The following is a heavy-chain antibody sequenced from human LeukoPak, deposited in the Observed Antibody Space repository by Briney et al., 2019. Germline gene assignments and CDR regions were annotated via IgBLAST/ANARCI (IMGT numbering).Heavy chain of an antibody. CDR3: ASGYSSGWYAGGDY. CDR1: GFTVSGNY. V-gene: IGHV3-66*01. D-gene: IGHD6-19*01. J-gene: IGHJ4*02. Sequence: GGSLRLSCAASGFTVSGNYMSWVRQAPGKGLEWVSVIYSGGSTYYADSVKGRFTISRDNSKNTLYLQMNSLRAEDTAVYYCASGYSSGWYAGGDYWGQGTLVTVSS. CDR2: IYSGGST.